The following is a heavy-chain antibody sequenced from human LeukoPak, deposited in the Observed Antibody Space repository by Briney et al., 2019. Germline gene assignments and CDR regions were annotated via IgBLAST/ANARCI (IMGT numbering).Heavy chain of an antibody. D-gene: IGHD3-22*01. CDR2: IYYSGST. CDR1: GGSVSSGSYY. V-gene: IGHV4-61*01. Sequence: QPSETLSLTCTVSGGSVSSGSYYWSWIRQPPGKGLEWIGYIYYSGSTNYNPSLKSRVTISVDTSKNQFSLKLSSVTAADTARYYCARDKGYYDSSGYLKAFDIWGQGTMVTVSS. CDR3: ARDKGYYDSSGYLKAFDI. J-gene: IGHJ3*02.